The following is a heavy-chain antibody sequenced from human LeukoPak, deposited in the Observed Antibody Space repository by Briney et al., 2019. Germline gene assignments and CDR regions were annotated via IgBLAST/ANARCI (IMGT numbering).Heavy chain of an antibody. CDR2: IRQDGSEQ. D-gene: IGHD1-26*01. CDR1: GFTFSNNC. V-gene: IGHV3-7*01. Sequence: AGGSLRLSCVASGFTFSNNCMSWVRQAPGKGLEWVANIRQDGSEQYYGDSVKGRFTISRDNAKNSLYLQMNSLRAEDTAVYFCASYSGSYSFDYWGQGTLVTVSS. J-gene: IGHJ4*02. CDR3: ASYSGSYSFDY.